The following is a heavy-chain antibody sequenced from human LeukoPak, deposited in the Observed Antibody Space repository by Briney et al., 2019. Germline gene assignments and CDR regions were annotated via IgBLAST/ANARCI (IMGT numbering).Heavy chain of an antibody. V-gene: IGHV3-15*01. D-gene: IGHD6-19*01. CDR1: GFTFSNAW. CDR3: AKEIIAVMSPYYFDY. J-gene: IGHJ4*02. CDR2: IKSKTDGGTT. Sequence: PGGSLRLSCAASGFTFSNAWMSWVRQAPGKGLEWVGRIKSKTDGGTTDYAAPVKGRFTISRDDSKNTLYLQMNSLRAEDTAVYYCAKEIIAVMSPYYFDYWGQGTLVTVSS.